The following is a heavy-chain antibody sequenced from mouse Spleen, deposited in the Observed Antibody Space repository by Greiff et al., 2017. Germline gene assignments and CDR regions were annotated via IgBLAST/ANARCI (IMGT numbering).Heavy chain of an antibody. CDR1: GYTFTSYW. CDR3: ARITTVRDFDY. V-gene: IGHV1-50*01. CDR2: IDPSDSYT. J-gene: IGHJ2*01. Sequence: QVQLQQPGAELVKPGASVKLSCKASGYTFTSYWMQWVKQRPGQGLEWIGEIDPSDSYTNYNQKFKGKATLTVDTSSSTAYMQLSSLTSEDSAVYYCARITTVRDFDYWGQGTTLTFSS. D-gene: IGHD1-1*01.